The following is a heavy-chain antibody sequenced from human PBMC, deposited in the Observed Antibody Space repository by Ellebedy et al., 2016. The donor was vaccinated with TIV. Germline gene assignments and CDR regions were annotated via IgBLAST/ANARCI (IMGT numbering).Heavy chain of an antibody. V-gene: IGHV1-2*02. CDR2: INPNSGGT. Sequence: ASVKVSXXASGYTFTGYYMHWVRQAPGQGLEWMGWINPNSGGTNYAQKFQGRVTMTRDTSISTAYMELSRLRSDDTAVYYCAREDGYRVYNDYWGQGTLVTVSS. CDR1: GYTFTGYY. CDR3: AREDGYRVYNDY. J-gene: IGHJ4*02. D-gene: IGHD5-18*01.